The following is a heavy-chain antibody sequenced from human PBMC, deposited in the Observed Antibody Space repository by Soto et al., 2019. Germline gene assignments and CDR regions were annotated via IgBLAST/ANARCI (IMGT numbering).Heavy chain of an antibody. CDR2: IIPILGIA. J-gene: IGHJ3*02. CDR3: ASLSSGPEDDAFDI. V-gene: IGHV1-69*02. D-gene: IGHD6-19*01. CDR1: GGTFSTYT. Sequence: ASVKFSCKASGGTFSTYTISWVRQAPGQGLEWMGRIIPILGIANSAQKFQGRVTITADKSTSTAYMELSSLRSEDTAVYYCASLSSGPEDDAFDIWGQGTMVTVSS.